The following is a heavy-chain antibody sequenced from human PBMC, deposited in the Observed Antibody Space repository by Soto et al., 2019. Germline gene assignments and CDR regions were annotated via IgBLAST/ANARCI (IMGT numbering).Heavy chain of an antibody. CDR2: ISAYNGNT. Sequence: GASVKVSCKSSGYTFTSHGISCVRQAPGQGLEWMGWISAYNGNTNYAQKLQGRVTMTTDTSTSTAYMELRSLRSDDTAVYYCARASMVRGVIIPNYYYYGMDVWGQGTTVTVSS. CDR3: ARASMVRGVIIPNYYYYGMDV. V-gene: IGHV1-18*01. CDR1: GYTFTSHG. D-gene: IGHD3-10*01. J-gene: IGHJ6*02.